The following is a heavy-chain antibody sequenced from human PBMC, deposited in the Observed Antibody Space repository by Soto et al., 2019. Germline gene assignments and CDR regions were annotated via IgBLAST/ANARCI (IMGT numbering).Heavy chain of an antibody. CDR1: GFTFGDYA. CDR3: TRVMEDYGSGTYPVDY. J-gene: IGHJ4*02. D-gene: IGHD3-10*01. CDR2: IKSKAYGGTT. Sequence: GGSLRLSCTASGFTFGDYAMSWFRQAPGMGLEWVGFIKSKAYGGTTEYAASVKGRFTISRDDSKSIAYLQMNSLKTEDTAVYYCTRVMEDYGSGTYPVDYWGQGTLVTVSS. V-gene: IGHV3-49*03.